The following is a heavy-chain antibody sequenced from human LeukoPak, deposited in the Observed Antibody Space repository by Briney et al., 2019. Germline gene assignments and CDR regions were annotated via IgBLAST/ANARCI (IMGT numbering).Heavy chain of an antibody. CDR2: IYYSGST. CDR1: GGSISSYY. J-gene: IGHJ4*02. CDR3: ARLGILYSSGLYRGSDTFDY. V-gene: IGHV4-59*08. D-gene: IGHD6-19*01. Sequence: SETLSLTCTVSGGSISSYYWSWIRQPPGKGLEWIGYIYYSGSTNYNPSLKSRVTISVDTSKNQFSLKLSSVTAADTAVYYCARLGILYSSGLYRGSDTFDYWGQGTLVTVSS.